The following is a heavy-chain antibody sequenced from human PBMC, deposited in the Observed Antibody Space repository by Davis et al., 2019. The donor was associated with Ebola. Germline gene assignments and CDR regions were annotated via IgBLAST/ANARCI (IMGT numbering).Heavy chain of an antibody. V-gene: IGHV1-3*01. CDR3: ARDDGRTWNLDS. CDR1: GYTFISYA. J-gene: IGHJ4*02. CDR2: INPTSGST. Sequence: ASVKVSCKASGYTFISYAMHWVRQAPGERLEWMGGINPTSGSTEFSEKFQDRVTISRDTPATTVYMELSSLTSEDTAVYFCARDDGRTWNLDSWGQGSLVTVSS. D-gene: IGHD1-1*01.